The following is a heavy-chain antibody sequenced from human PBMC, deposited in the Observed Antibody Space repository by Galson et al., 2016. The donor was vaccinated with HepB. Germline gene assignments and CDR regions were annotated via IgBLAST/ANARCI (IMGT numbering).Heavy chain of an antibody. CDR2: IYYSGST. CDR3: ATLGIFRRELDY. CDR1: GGSISIRSYY. D-gene: IGHD3-3*01. Sequence: ETLSLTCTVSGGSISIRSYYWGWVRQPPGRGLEWIGNIYYSGSTYYNSSLRSRVTVSVDTSKNHFSLRLSSVTAADTAVYYCATLGIFRRELDYWGQGTLVTVSS. V-gene: IGHV4-39*02. J-gene: IGHJ4*02.